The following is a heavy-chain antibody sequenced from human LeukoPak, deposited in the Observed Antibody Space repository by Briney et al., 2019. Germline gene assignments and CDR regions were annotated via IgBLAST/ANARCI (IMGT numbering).Heavy chain of an antibody. J-gene: IGHJ6*03. D-gene: IGHD6-13*01. CDR3: ARRTLAAPYYYYYYMDV. CDR1: GGSFSGYY. CDR2: IYYSGST. Sequence: SETLSLTCAVYGGSFSGYYWSWIRQPPGKGLEWIGYIYYSGSTNYNPSLKSRVTISVDTSKNQFSLKLSSVTAADTAVYYCARRTLAAPYYYYYYMDVWGKGTTVTISS. V-gene: IGHV4-59*01.